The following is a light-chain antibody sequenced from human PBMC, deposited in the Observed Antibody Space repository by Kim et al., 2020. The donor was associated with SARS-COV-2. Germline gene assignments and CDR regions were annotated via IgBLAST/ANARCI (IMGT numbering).Light chain of an antibody. Sequence: SPGERATLSCRASQSGSRNLAWYQQRPGQAPRLLIFGASTRATGIPARFSGSGSGTEFTLTIASLQSEDSAVYYCQQYNNWPPLIFGGGTKVDIK. CDR2: GAS. V-gene: IGKV3-15*01. CDR3: QQYNNWPPLI. J-gene: IGKJ4*01. CDR1: QSGSRN.